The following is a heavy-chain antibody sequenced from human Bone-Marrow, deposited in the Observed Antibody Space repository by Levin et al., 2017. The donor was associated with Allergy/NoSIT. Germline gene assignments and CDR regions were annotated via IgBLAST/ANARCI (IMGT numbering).Heavy chain of an antibody. D-gene: IGHD3-10*01. Sequence: AGGSLRLSCTASGFTFGDYAMSWFRQAPGKGLEWVGFIRSKAYGGTTEYAASVKGRFTISRDDSKSIAYLQMNSLKTEDTAVYYCTTSGSYYKNWFDPWGQGTLVTVSS. J-gene: IGHJ5*02. CDR3: TTSGSYYKNWFDP. CDR2: IRSKAYGGTT. V-gene: IGHV3-49*03. CDR1: GFTFGDYA.